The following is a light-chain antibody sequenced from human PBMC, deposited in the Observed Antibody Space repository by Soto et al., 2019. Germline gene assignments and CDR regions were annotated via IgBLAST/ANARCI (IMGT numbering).Light chain of an antibody. Sequence: QSVLTQPPSASGTPGQRVTISCSGSSSNIGSNYVYWYQQLPGTAPKLLIYGNNHRPSGVPARFSGARSGTSASLATSWLRSEEDADYYCSAWDDSRSGPYYVFGAGTKLTVL. CDR1: SSNIGSNY. CDR3: SAWDDSRSGPYYV. J-gene: IGLJ1*01. CDR2: GNN. V-gene: IGLV1-47*01.